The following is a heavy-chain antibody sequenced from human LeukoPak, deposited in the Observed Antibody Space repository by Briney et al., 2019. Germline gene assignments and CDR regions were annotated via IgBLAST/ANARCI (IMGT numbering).Heavy chain of an antibody. J-gene: IGHJ4*02. D-gene: IGHD2-15*01. CDR1: GFTFSSYG. Sequence: PGGSLRLSCAASGFTFSSYGMSWVRQAPGKGLEWVSSISGSGSSTYYADSVKGRFTISRDNAKNSLYLQMNSLRAEATGVYCGSKDQARADCSSGSCYPCDFWGQGTGVSVS. V-gene: IGHV3-21*01. CDR2: ISGSGSST. CDR3: SKDQARADCSSGSCYPCDF.